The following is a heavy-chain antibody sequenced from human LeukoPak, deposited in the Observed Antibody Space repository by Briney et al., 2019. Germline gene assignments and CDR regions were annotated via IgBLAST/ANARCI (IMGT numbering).Heavy chain of an antibody. CDR2: LYYTENT. CDR1: GDSISGETYS. CDR3: VRYRSGSGRFDD. J-gene: IGHJ4*02. Sequence: PSETLSLTCTVSGDSISGETYSWGWVRQPPGKELVWIGYLYYTENTYYNPSLKSRATISVDTSKIQFSLRLSSVTAEDTGIYYCVRYRSGSGRFDDWGQGTLVTVSS. D-gene: IGHD3-16*02. V-gene: IGHV4-39*01.